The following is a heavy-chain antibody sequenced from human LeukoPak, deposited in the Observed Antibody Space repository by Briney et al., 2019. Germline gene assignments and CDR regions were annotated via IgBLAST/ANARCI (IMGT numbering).Heavy chain of an antibody. V-gene: IGHV3-23*01. CDR2: ISGSGGST. J-gene: IGHJ4*02. Sequence: PGGSLRLSCAAAGFTFSSYAMSWVRQAPGKGLEWVSSISGSGGSTYYADSVKGRFTISRDNSKNTLYLQMNSLRAEDTAVYYCAKGYLQLWPPFDYWGQGTLVTVSS. D-gene: IGHD5-18*01. CDR1: GFTFSSYA. CDR3: AKGYLQLWPPFDY.